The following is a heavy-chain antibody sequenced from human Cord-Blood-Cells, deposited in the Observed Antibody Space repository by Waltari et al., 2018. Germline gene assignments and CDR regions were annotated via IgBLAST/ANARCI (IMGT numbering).Heavy chain of an antibody. D-gene: IGHD6-6*01. CDR3: ARAAEYSSSYYYYGMDV. J-gene: IGHJ6*02. CDR1: GGSFSGYY. Sequence: QVQLQQWGAGLLKPSETLSLTCAVYGGSFSGYYWSWIRQPPGMGLEWIGEINHSGSTNYNPSLKSRVTISVDTSKNQFSLKLSSVTAADTAVYYCARAAEYSSSYYYYGMDVWGQGTTVTVSS. V-gene: IGHV4-34*01. CDR2: INHSGST.